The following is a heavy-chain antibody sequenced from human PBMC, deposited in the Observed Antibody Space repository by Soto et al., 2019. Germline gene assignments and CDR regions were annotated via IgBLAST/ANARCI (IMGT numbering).Heavy chain of an antibody. Sequence: PSETLSLTCAVSGGSISSSNWWSWVRQPPGKGLEWIGEIYHSGSTNYNPSLKSRVTISVDKSKNQFSLKLSSVTAADTAVYYCARDSAPRDFWSGYLLGYYGMDVWGQGTTVTVSS. CDR3: ARDSAPRDFWSGYLLGYYGMDV. CDR2: IYHSGST. D-gene: IGHD3-3*01. CDR1: GGSISSSNW. J-gene: IGHJ6*02. V-gene: IGHV4-4*02.